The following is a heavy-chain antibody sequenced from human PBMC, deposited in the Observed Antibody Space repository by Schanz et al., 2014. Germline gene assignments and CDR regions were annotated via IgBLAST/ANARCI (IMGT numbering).Heavy chain of an antibody. CDR1: GFTFSDHY. V-gene: IGHV3-23*04. J-gene: IGHJ4*02. D-gene: IGHD3-9*01. Sequence: DVQLVDSGGGLVQPGGSLRLSCAASGFTFSDHYMDWVRQAPGKGLEWVSGIGGSGDSTHYADSVKGRFIISRDNSKNTLYLQVNSLRAEDTAVYYCAKHVRSLTGNDYWGQGTLVTVSS. CDR2: IGGSGDST. CDR3: AKHVRSLTGNDY.